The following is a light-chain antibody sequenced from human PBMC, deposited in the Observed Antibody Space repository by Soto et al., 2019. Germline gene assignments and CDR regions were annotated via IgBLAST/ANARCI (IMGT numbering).Light chain of an antibody. CDR1: RSVSSW. V-gene: IGKV1-5*03. J-gene: IGKJ1*01. CDR2: KAS. Sequence: DIQMTQSPSTLSASVGDRVTITCRAGRSVSSWLAWYQQKPGKASKLLIYKASTLESGVPSRFSGSGSGTEFTLTISSLQPDDFATYYCQQYGNYWTFGQGTTVEI. CDR3: QQYGNYWT.